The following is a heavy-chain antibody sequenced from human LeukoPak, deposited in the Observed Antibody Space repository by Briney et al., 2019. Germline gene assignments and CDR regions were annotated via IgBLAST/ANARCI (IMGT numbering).Heavy chain of an antibody. CDR3: AREVPYDYVWGSYRPDAFDI. V-gene: IGHV1-2*04. D-gene: IGHD3-16*02. CDR1: GYTFTGYY. J-gene: IGHJ3*02. Sequence: ASVKVSCKASGYTFTGYYMHWVRQAPGQGLEWMGWINPNSGGTNYAQKFQGWVTMTRDTSISTAYMELRSLRSDDTAVYYCAREVPYDYVWGSYRPDAFDIWGQGTMVTVSS. CDR2: INPNSGGT.